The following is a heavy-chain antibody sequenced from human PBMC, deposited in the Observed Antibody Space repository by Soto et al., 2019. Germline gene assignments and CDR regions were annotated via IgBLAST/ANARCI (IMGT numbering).Heavy chain of an antibody. D-gene: IGHD3-10*01. CDR3: ATSYGSGYRAFDF. V-gene: IGHV1-69*04. Sequence: QVQLVQSGAEVKRPGSSVKVSCKASGDTFNFYSINWVRQAPGQGLEWMGRVNPILSMSNYAQRFQGRVTXTXDXXTSTAYMELSGLRSEDTAIYYCATSYGSGYRAFDFWGQGALVTVSS. J-gene: IGHJ4*02. CDR2: VNPILSMS. CDR1: GDTFNFYS.